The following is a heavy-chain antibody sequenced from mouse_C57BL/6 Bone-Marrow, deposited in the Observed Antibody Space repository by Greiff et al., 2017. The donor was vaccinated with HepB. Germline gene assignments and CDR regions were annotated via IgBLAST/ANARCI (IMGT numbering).Heavy chain of an antibody. CDR2: ISDGGSYT. V-gene: IGHV5-4*01. D-gene: IGHD2-14*01. J-gene: IGHJ2*01. CDR1: GFTFSSYA. Sequence: EVQLVESGGGLVKPGGSLKLSCAASGFTFSSYAMSWVRQTPEKRLEWVATISDGGSYTYYPDNVKGRCTISRDNAKNNLYLQMSHLKSEDTAMYYCARKGYCKGYYFDYWGQGTTLTVSS. CDR3: ARKGYCKGYYFDY.